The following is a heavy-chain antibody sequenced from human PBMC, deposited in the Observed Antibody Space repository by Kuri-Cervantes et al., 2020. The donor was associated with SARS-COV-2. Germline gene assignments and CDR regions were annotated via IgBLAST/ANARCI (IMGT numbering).Heavy chain of an antibody. CDR2: ISGSGGST. CDR3: AKGCSSTSCYKVLYY. Sequence: GESLKISCAASGFTFSSYAMHWVRQAPGKGLEWVSAISGSGGSTYYADSVKGRFTISRDNSKNTLYLQMNSLRAEDTAVYYCAKGCSSTSCYKVLYYWGQGTLVTVSS. D-gene: IGHD2-2*02. V-gene: IGHV3-23*01. J-gene: IGHJ4*02. CDR1: GFTFSSYA.